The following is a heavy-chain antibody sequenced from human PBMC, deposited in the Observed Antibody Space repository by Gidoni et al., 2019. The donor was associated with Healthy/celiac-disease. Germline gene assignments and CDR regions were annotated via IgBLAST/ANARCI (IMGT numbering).Heavy chain of an antibody. CDR1: GYTFTSYD. CDR3: ARGGVVVTATSNANWFDP. J-gene: IGHJ5*02. Sequence: QVQLVQSGAEVEKPGASVKVSCKASGYTFTSYDINWVRQATGQGLEWMGWMNPNSGNTGYAQKFQGRVTMTRNTSISTAYMELSSLRSEDTAVYYCARGGVVVTATSNANWFDPWGQGTLVTVSS. V-gene: IGHV1-8*01. D-gene: IGHD2-21*02. CDR2: MNPNSGNT.